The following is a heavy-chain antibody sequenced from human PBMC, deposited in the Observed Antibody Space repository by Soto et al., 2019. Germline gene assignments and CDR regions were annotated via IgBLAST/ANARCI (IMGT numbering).Heavy chain of an antibody. CDR1: GFTFTSYA. Sequence: LRLSCAASGFTFTSYAMHWVRQAPGKGLEWVAVISYDGSNKYYADSVKGRFTISRDNSKNTLYLQMNSLRAEDTAVYYCARDGRITMIVVVIPHWFDLWGQGILVTVSS. CDR2: ISYDGSNK. CDR3: ARDGRITMIVVVIPHWFDL. V-gene: IGHV3-30-3*01. D-gene: IGHD3-22*01. J-gene: IGHJ5*02.